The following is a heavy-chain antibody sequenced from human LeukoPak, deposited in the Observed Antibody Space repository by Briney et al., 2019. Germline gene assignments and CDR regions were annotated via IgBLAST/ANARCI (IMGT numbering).Heavy chain of an antibody. V-gene: IGHV3-7*01. CDR2: IRQDGGEK. Sequence: GGSLRLSCAASGIRFTTHWMNWVRQAPGKGLGWVASIRQDGGEKKYVDSVKGRFTISRDLAQNSLFLQMNSLRAEDTAVYYCASAYASYDFWSGYENFDFWGQGPLVTVSS. D-gene: IGHD3-3*01. CDR3: ASAYASYDFWSGYENFDF. J-gene: IGHJ4*02. CDR1: GIRFTTHW.